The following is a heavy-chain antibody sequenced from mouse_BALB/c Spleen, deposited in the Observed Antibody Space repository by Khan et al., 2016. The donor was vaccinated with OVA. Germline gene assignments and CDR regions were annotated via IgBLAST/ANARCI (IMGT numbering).Heavy chain of an antibody. CDR1: GYTFTSYW. V-gene: IGHV1S81*02. J-gene: IGHJ2*01. CDR3: ARIKKIVATYFDY. D-gene: IGHD1-1*01. Sequence: QVQLQQSGAELVKAGASVKMSCKASGYTFTSYWMHWVKQRFGQGLEWFAEINPTNGSTYYNEKFKSKATLTTNKSSTTAYWLLRGPTFEDAAVEYCARIKKIVATYFDYWGQGTTLTVSA. CDR2: INPTNGST.